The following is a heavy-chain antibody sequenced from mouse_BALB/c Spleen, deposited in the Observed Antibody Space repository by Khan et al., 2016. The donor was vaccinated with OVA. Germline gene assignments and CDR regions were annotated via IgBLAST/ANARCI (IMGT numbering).Heavy chain of an antibody. CDR2: INTYTGEP. Sequence: QIQLVQSGPELKKPGETVKISCKASGYTFTNYGMNWVKQAPGKGLKWMGWINTYTGEPTYADDFKGRSAFSLETSASTAYLQIKNLKNEDTATXCCARCNSYWYVDVWGAGTTVTVSA. CDR3: ARCNSYWYVDV. D-gene: IGHD4-1*02. J-gene: IGHJ1*01. CDR1: GYTFTNYG. V-gene: IGHV9-3-1*01.